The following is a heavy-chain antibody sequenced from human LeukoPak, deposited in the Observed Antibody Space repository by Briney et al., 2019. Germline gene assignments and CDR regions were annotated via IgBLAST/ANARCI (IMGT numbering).Heavy chain of an antibody. Sequence: GGSLRLSCAASGFTFSSYAMSWVRQAPGKGLEWVSAISGSGGSTYYADSVKGRFTISRDNSKNTLYMQITSLRAEDTAVYYCAKGIMVRGVIRRYYYYYMDVWGKGTTVTVYS. CDR3: AKGIMVRGVIRRYYYYYMDV. D-gene: IGHD3-10*01. V-gene: IGHV3-23*01. J-gene: IGHJ6*03. CDR2: ISGSGGST. CDR1: GFTFSSYA.